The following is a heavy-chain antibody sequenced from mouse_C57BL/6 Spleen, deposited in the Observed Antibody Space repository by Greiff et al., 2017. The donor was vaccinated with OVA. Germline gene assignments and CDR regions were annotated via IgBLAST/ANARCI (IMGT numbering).Heavy chain of an antibody. CDR1: GYTFTDYY. CDR3: ARWFYYAMDY. D-gene: IGHD2-2*01. V-gene: IGHV1-26*01. Sequence: EVQLQQSGPELVKPGASVKISRKASGYTFTDYYMNWVKQSHGKSLEWIGDINPNNGGTSYNQKFKGKATLTVDKSSSTAYMELRSLTSEDSAVYYCARWFYYAMDYWGQGTSVTVSS. CDR2: INPNNGGT. J-gene: IGHJ4*01.